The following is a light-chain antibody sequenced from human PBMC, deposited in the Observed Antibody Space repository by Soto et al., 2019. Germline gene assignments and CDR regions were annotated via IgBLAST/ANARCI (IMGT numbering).Light chain of an antibody. CDR2: STN. CDR1: SGSVLTSYY. V-gene: IGLV8-61*01. Sequence: QAVVSQEPSYSVSPGGTVTLTCGLTSGSVLTSYYPTWYQQTPGQAPRTLIYSTNIRSSGVPGRFSGSILGNKAALTITGAQADDESDYYCALYVGTGTVVFGGGSKLTVL. J-gene: IGLJ2*01. CDR3: ALYVGTGTVV.